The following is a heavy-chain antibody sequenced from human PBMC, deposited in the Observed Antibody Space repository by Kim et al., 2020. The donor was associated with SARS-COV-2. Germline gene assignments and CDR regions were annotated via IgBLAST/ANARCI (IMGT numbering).Heavy chain of an antibody. D-gene: IGHD2-2*01. CDR1: GYTFTSYD. CDR2: INPNSANT. CDR3: ARGPGCTSTRCPYYFDY. Sequence: ASVKVSCKASGYTFTSYDINWVRQATGQGLEWMGGINPNSANTGYAQKLQGRVTMTRNTSISTAYMELSSLRSDDTAVYYCARGPGCTSTRCPYYFDYWGQGTLFTVSS. J-gene: IGHJ4*02. V-gene: IGHV1-8*01.